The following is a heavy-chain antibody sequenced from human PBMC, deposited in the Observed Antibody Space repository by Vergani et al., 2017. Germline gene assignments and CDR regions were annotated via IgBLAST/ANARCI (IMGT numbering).Heavy chain of an antibody. J-gene: IGHJ5*02. CDR3: ARTAEDNWRCNWFDP. CDR1: GFTFSDYY. CDR2: IYTSGST. V-gene: IGHV4-4*07. Sequence: VQLVESGGGLVQPGGSLRLSCAASGFTFSDYYMSWIRQAPGKGLEWIGRIYTSGSTNYNPSLKSRVTMSVDTSKNQFSLKLSSVTAADTAVYYCARTAEDNWRCNWFDPWGQGTLVTVSS. D-gene: IGHD1-20*01.